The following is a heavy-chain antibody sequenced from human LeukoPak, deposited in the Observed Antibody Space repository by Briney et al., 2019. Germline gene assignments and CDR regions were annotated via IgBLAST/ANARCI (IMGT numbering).Heavy chain of an antibody. J-gene: IGHJ4*02. Sequence: GGSLRLSCAASGFTFSSYSMNWVRQAPVKGLEWVSSISSSSSYIYYADSVKGRFTISRDNAKNSLYLQMNSLRAEDTALYYCVTDYLKYSSSDYWGQGTLVTVSS. CDR2: ISSSSSYI. D-gene: IGHD6-6*01. V-gene: IGHV3-21*04. CDR1: GFTFSSYS. CDR3: VTDYLKYSSSDY.